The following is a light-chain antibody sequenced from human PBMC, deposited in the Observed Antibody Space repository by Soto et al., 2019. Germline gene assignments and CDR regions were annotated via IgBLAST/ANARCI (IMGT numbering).Light chain of an antibody. CDR1: SSDVGGYNF. J-gene: IGLJ1*01. V-gene: IGLV2-11*01. CDR3: CSYAGSYTYV. CDR2: NVI. Sequence: QSALTQPRSVSGSPGQSVTISCTGTSSDVGGYNFVSWYPHHPGKAPKLMIYNVIQRPSGVPDRFSASKSGNTASLTISGLQAEDEADYYCCSYAGSYTYVFGTGTKVTVL.